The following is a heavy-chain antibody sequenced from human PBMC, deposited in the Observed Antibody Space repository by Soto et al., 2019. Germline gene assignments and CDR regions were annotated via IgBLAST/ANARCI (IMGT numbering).Heavy chain of an antibody. Sequence: ASVKVSCKASGYTFTSYAMNWVRQAPGQGLEWMGWINTNTGNPTYAQGFTGRFVFSLDTSVSTAYLQICSLKAEDTAVYYCARDLRVLRYFDWFRRDPYYSYGMDVWGQGTTVTGSS. CDR3: ARDLRVLRYFDWFRRDPYYSYGMDV. J-gene: IGHJ6*01. CDR1: GYTFTSYA. V-gene: IGHV7-4-1*01. CDR2: INTNTGNP. D-gene: IGHD3-9*01.